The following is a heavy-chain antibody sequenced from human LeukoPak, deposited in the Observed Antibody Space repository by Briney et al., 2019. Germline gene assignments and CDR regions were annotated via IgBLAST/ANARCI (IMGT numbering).Heavy chain of an antibody. CDR2: IRSKAYGGTT. CDR3: TRETSSGWLLFDY. Sequence: GGSLRLSCTASGFTFGDYAMSWFRQAPGKGLERVGFIRSKAYGGTTEYAASVKGRFTISRDDFKSIAYLQMNSLKTEDTAVYYCTRETSSGWLLFDYWGQGTLVTVSS. J-gene: IGHJ4*02. V-gene: IGHV3-49*03. CDR1: GFTFGDYA. D-gene: IGHD6-19*01.